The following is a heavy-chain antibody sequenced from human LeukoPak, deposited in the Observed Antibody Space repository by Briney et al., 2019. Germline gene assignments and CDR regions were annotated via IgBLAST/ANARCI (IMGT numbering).Heavy chain of an antibody. Sequence: GGSLGLSCAASGFTFSSYGMHWVRQAPGKGLEWVAVIWYDGSNKYYADSVKGRFTISRDNSKNTLYLQMNSLRAEDTAVYYCARDPNDYGDYEDDYWGQGTLVTVSS. CDR2: IWYDGSNK. V-gene: IGHV3-33*01. D-gene: IGHD4-17*01. CDR1: GFTFSSYG. CDR3: ARDPNDYGDYEDDY. J-gene: IGHJ4*02.